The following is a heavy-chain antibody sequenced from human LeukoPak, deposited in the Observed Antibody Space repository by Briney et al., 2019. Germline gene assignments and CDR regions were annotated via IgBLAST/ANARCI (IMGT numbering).Heavy chain of an antibody. CDR3: TRRDYQTDY. D-gene: IGHD4-11*01. J-gene: IGHJ4*02. CDR2: IRSKANSYAT. Sequence: GGSLRLSCAASGFTFSGSALHWVRQASGKGVEWVGRIRSKANSYATAYAAAVIGRFTIPRDDSKNTAYLQMNSLKTEDTAVYYCTRRDYQTDYWGQGTLVTVSS. V-gene: IGHV3-73*01. CDR1: GFTFSGSA.